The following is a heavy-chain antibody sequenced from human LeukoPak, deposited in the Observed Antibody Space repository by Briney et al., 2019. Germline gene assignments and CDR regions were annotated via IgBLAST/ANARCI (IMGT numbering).Heavy chain of an antibody. CDR2: ISGSGGST. J-gene: IGHJ4*02. Sequence: GGSLRLSCAASGFTFSSYAMSWVRQAPGKGLEWVSAISGSGGSTYYADSVKGRFTISRDNSKNTLYLQMNSLRAEDTAVYYCAKDGLSVSPRITMIVVLHYFDYWGQGTLVTVSS. D-gene: IGHD3-22*01. CDR1: GFTFSSYA. CDR3: AKDGLSVSPRITMIVVLHYFDY. V-gene: IGHV3-23*01.